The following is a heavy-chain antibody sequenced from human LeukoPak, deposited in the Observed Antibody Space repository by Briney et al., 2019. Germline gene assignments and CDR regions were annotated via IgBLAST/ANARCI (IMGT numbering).Heavy chain of an antibody. CDR1: GGSISSDSSY. CDR3: ASLLNGGASHWFDP. CDR2: IYYTGSN. Sequence: SEALSLTCTVSGGSISSDSSYWGWIRQPPGKGLEWLGTIYYTGSNYYNSSLKSRVAISVDTSKNQFSLKLRSVTAADTAVYYCASLLNGGASHWFDPWGQGTLVTVSS. V-gene: IGHV4-39*01. J-gene: IGHJ5*02. D-gene: IGHD7-27*01.